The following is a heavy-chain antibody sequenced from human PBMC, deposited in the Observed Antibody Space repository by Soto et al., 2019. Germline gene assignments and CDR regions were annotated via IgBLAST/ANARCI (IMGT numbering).Heavy chain of an antibody. CDR3: ARGGAHCTNGVCLGHY. V-gene: IGHV1-2*02. CDR2: MKPGSGDT. J-gene: IGHJ4*02. D-gene: IGHD2-8*01. CDR1: GYIFSDFY. Sequence: QVRLVQSGADVRKPGGSVRVSCKPSGYIFSDFYMHWVRQAPGQGLEWMGWMKPGSGDTKIAQNFQGRVTLPRDTSITTAYMDLSRLTFDDTAVYFCARGGAHCTNGVCLGHYWGQGTLLTVSS.